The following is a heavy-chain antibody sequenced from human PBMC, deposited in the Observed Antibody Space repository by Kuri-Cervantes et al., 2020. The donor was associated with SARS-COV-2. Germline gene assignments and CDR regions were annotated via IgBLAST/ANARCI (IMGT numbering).Heavy chain of an antibody. CDR3: ARGRHEDIVVVPDDYYYGMDV. Sequence: SVKVSCKASGGTFRNYAISWVRQAPGQGLEWMGGIIPIFGTANYAQKFQGRVTITADESTSTAYMELSSLRSEDTAVYYCARGRHEDIVVVPDDYYYGMDVWGQGTTVTVSS. D-gene: IGHD2-2*01. V-gene: IGHV1-69*13. CDR2: IIPIFGTA. CDR1: GGTFRNYA. J-gene: IGHJ6*02.